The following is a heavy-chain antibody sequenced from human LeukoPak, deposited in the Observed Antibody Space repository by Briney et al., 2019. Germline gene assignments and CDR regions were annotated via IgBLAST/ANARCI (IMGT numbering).Heavy chain of an antibody. D-gene: IGHD6-13*01. J-gene: IGHJ4*02. CDR3: ARETGSSWPFSDY. CDR1: GYSFPTYW. V-gene: IGHV5-51*01. Sequence: GESLKISCKTSGYSFPTYWIGWVRQMPGKGLEWMGIIYLGDSAARYSPSFQGQVTISADKSISTAYLQWNSLKASDTAMYYCARETGSSWPFSDYWGQGTLVTVSS. CDR2: IYLGDSAA.